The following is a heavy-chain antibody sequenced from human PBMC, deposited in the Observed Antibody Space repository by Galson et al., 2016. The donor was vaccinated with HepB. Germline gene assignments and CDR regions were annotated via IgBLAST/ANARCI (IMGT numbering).Heavy chain of an antibody. Sequence: SLRLSCAVSGISFGTYNMNWVRQAPGKGLEWVSFISATTGHMYYADSVKGRFTVSRDNARNSLYLQMNSLGAEDTALYYCVRAYSARSYGFYYWGHGTLVTVSS. D-gene: IGHD3-16*01. CDR2: ISATTGHM. J-gene: IGHJ4*03. V-gene: IGHV3-48*01. CDR1: GISFGTYN. CDR3: VRAYSARSYGFYY.